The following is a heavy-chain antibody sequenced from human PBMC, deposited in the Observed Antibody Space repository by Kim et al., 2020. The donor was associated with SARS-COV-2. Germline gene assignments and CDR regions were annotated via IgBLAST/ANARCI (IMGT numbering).Heavy chain of an antibody. CDR2: IRSKANSYAT. J-gene: IGHJ4*02. CDR3: TRRGGYYDFWSGYFN. CDR1: GFTFSGSA. D-gene: IGHD3-3*01. Sequence: GGSLRLSCAASGFTFSGSAMHWVRQASGKGLEWVGRIRSKANSYATAYAASVKGRFTISRDDSKNTAYLQMNSLKTEDTAVYYCTRRGGYYDFWSGYFNWGQGTLVTVSS. V-gene: IGHV3-73*01.